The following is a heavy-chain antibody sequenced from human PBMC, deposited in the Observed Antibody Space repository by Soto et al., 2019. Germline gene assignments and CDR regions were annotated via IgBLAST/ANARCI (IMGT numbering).Heavy chain of an antibody. D-gene: IGHD1-26*01. V-gene: IGHV4-59*08. CDR1: GGSISSYY. J-gene: IGHJ4*02. Sequence: ETLSLTCTVSGGSISSYYWSWIRQPPGKGLEWIGYIYYSGSTNYNPSLKSRVTISVDTSKNQFSLKLSSVTAADTAVYYCARRWGATFDYWGQGTLVTVSS. CDR3: ARRWGATFDY. CDR2: IYYSGST.